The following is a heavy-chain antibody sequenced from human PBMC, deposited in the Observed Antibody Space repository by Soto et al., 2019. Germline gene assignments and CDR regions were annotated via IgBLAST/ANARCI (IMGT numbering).Heavy chain of an antibody. CDR3: ARHPPGLLLKGYVDY. V-gene: IGHV4-39*01. CDR1: RGSISSGTYY. J-gene: IGHJ4*02. D-gene: IGHD3-10*01. Sequence: PSETLSLTCTVSRGSISSGTYYWCWIRQPPGKGLEWIGSIYYSGNTYYNPSLKSRVTISVDTSKNQFSLKLSSVTAADTAVYYCARHPPGLLLKGYVDYWGQGTLVTVSS. CDR2: IYYSGNT.